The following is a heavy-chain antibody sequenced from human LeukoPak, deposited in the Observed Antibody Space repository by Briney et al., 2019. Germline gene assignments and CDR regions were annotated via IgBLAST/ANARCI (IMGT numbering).Heavy chain of an antibody. CDR1: GFTFSSYV. Sequence: GGSLRLSCAASGFTFSSYVMSWGRQAPGRGLEWVSAISGSGGSTYYADSVKGRFTISRDNSKNTLYLQVSSLRAEDTAVYRCAKGGRITAVLPFDYWGQGTLVTVSS. V-gene: IGHV3-23*01. CDR3: AKGGRITAVLPFDY. CDR2: ISGSGGST. J-gene: IGHJ4*02. D-gene: IGHD6-13*01.